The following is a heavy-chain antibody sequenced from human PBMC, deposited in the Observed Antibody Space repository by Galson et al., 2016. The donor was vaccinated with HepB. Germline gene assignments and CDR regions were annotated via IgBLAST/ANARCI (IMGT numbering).Heavy chain of an antibody. Sequence: SLRLSCAASGFTFSSYGMHWVRQAPGKGLEWVAVILYDGSNKYYADSVKGRFTISRDNSKNTLYLQMNSLGAEDTAVYYCAKDGQPYNYYDSSGYWAYYFDYGGQGTLVTVSS. D-gene: IGHD3-22*01. J-gene: IGHJ4*02. CDR1: GFTFSSYG. CDR2: ILYDGSNK. V-gene: IGHV3-30*18. CDR3: AKDGQPYNYYDSSGYWAYYFDY.